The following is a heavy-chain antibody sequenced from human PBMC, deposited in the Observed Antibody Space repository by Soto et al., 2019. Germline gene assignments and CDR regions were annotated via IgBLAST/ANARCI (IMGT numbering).Heavy chain of an antibody. D-gene: IGHD3-10*01. V-gene: IGHV5-10-1*01. CDR1: GYSFTTYW. Sequence: GESLKISCKGSGYSFTTYWISWVRQMPGKGLRWMGRMDPSDSYTNYSPSFQGHVTISVDKSITTAYLQWSNLQASDTSLHYCARHLKTGREFVYWGVGKVVIVS. CDR2: MDPSDSYT. J-gene: IGHJ4*02. CDR3: ARHLKTGREFVY.